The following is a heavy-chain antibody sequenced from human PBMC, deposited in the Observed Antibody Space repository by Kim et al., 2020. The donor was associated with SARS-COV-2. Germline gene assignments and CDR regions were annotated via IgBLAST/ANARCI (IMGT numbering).Heavy chain of an antibody. D-gene: IGHD3-10*01. Sequence: SETLSLTCTVSGGSISSSSYYWGWIRQPPGKGLEWIGSIYYSGSTYYNPSLKSRVTISVDTSKNQFSLKLSSVTAADTAVYYCARHAALWFGEFGGIDAFDIWGQGTMVTVSS. CDR1: GGSISSSSYY. V-gene: IGHV4-39*01. CDR3: ARHAALWFGEFGGIDAFDI. J-gene: IGHJ3*02. CDR2: IYYSGST.